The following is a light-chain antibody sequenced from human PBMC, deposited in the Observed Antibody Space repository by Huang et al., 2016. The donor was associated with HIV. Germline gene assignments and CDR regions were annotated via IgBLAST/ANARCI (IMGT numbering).Light chain of an antibody. CDR3: QQYGSSPYT. Sequence: EFVLPQSPGTLSLSPGERATLSCRASQSVSSSYLAWYQQKPGQAPRLLVYGASSRATGIPDRFSGSGSGTDFTLTISRLEPEDFAVYYCQQYGSSPYTFGQGTKLEIK. CDR2: GAS. CDR1: QSVSSSY. J-gene: IGKJ2*01. V-gene: IGKV3-20*01.